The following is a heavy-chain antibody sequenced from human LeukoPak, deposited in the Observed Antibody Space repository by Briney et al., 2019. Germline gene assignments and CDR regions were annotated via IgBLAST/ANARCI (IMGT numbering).Heavy chain of an antibody. D-gene: IGHD2-21*01. V-gene: IGHV1-3*01. CDR1: GYTFSRYV. CDR3: ARDDCGDTCYPGGY. Sequence: ASVKVSCKASGYTFSRYVVHWVRQAPGQRPEWMGWINAGNGGTKYSQNFQGRVTITWDRSANTAYMELSSLTSEDAALYYCARDDCGDTCYPGGYWGQGALVTVSS. J-gene: IGHJ4*02. CDR2: INAGNGGT.